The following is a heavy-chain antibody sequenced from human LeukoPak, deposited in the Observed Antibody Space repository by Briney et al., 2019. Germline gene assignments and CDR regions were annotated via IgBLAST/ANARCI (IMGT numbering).Heavy chain of an antibody. D-gene: IGHD2-15*01. V-gene: IGHV1-24*01. CDR2: FDPEDGET. J-gene: IGHJ6*02. CDR1: GYTLTELS. Sequence: GASVQVSCKVSGYTLTELSMHWVRRAPGKGREWMGGFDPEDGETIYSQKFQGRVTMTEDTSTDTAYMELSSLRSEDTAVYYCATGGYCSGGSCFRGSSSPKLYYYYYGMDVWGQGTTVTVSS. CDR3: ATGGYCSGGSCFRGSSSPKLYYYYYGMDV.